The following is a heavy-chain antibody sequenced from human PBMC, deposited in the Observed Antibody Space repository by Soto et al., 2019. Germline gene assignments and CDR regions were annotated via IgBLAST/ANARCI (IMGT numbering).Heavy chain of an antibody. D-gene: IGHD6-13*01. CDR3: ARAMGSSSWTTRTYYYYGMDV. J-gene: IGHJ6*02. V-gene: IGHV1-2*04. CDR2: INPNSGGT. CDR1: GYTFTGYY. Sequence: ASVKVSCKASGYTFTGYYMHWVRQAPGQGLEWMGWINPNSGGTNYAQKFQGWVTMTRDTSISTAYMELSRLRSDDTAVYYCARAMGSSSWTTRTYYYYGMDVWGQGTTVTVSS.